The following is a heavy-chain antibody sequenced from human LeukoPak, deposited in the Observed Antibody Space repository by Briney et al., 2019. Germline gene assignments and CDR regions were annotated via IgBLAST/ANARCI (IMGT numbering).Heavy chain of an antibody. D-gene: IGHD5-12*01. CDR1: GFPFISYE. CDR3: ARLGDKDVDIVATIEWGFDY. V-gene: IGHV3-48*03. Sequence: GSLSLSCATSGFPFISYEMNWVRPAPGKGLEWVSYISSSGFTIYYADSVKGRFTISRDNARNSLFLQMNSLRGEDTAVYYCARLGDKDVDIVATIEWGFDYWGQGALVTVSS. J-gene: IGHJ4*02. CDR2: ISSSGFTI.